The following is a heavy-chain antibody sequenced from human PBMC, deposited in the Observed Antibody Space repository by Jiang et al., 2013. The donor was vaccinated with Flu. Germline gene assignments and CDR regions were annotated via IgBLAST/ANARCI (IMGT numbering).Heavy chain of an antibody. D-gene: IGHD3-10*01. CDR1: GFTFSSYS. CDR2: ISSSSSYI. V-gene: IGHV3-21*01. Sequence: GFTFSSYSMNWVRQAPGRGWSGSPSISSSSSYIYYADSVKGRFTISRDNAKNSLYLQMNSLRAEDTAVYYCARVLTQWRFGESRPYFYGMDVWGQGTTVTVSS. J-gene: IGHJ6*02. CDR3: ARVLTQWRFGESRPYFYGMDV.